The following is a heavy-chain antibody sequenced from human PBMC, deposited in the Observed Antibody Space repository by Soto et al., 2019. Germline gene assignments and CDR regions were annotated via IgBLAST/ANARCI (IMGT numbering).Heavy chain of an antibody. Sequence: PGGSLRLSCVAAGFTFNTYDMHWVRQATGKGLEWVSAIGTGGDTYYPGSVKGRFTISRENAKNSLYLQMNSLRAGDTAVYYCARGGYYDFLTGTKYHYYGMDVWGQGTTVTVSS. CDR2: IGTGGDT. CDR3: ARGGYYDFLTGTKYHYYGMDV. D-gene: IGHD3-9*01. V-gene: IGHV3-13*04. J-gene: IGHJ6*02. CDR1: GFTFNTYD.